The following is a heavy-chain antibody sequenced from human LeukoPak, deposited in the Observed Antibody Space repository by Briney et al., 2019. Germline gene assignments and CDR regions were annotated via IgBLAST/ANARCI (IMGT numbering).Heavy chain of an antibody. J-gene: IGHJ4*02. Sequence: SETLSLTCTASGGSISSYYWSWIRQPPGKGLEWIGYIYYSGSTNYNPSLKSRVTISVDTSKNQFSLKLSSVTAADTVVYYCARGDYGDYTPFFDYWGQGTLVTVSS. D-gene: IGHD4-17*01. V-gene: IGHV4-59*08. CDR2: IYYSGST. CDR3: ARGDYGDYTPFFDY. CDR1: GGSISSYY.